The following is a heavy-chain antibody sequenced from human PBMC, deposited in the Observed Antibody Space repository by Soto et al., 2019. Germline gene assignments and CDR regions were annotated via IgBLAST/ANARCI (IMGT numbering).Heavy chain of an antibody. D-gene: IGHD1-1*01. Sequence: QVQLQESGPGLVKPSQTLSLICTVSGGSITNGFYYWSWIRQHPGKGLEWIGNIYYIGTTSYHPSLKSRVTISIDRSRNQFSLTLESVTAADTAVYFCAKNETTRPWFNPWGQGTLVTVSS. CDR3: AKNETTRPWFNP. J-gene: IGHJ5*02. CDR1: GGSITNGFYY. V-gene: IGHV4-31*03. CDR2: IYYIGTT.